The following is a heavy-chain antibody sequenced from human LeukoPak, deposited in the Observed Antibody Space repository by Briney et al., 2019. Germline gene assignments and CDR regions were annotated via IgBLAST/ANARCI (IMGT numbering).Heavy chain of an antibody. CDR1: GGSISSYY. CDR2: IYYSGST. D-gene: IGHD5-18*01. Sequence: SETLSLTCTVSGGSISSYYWSWIRQPPGKGLDWSGYIYYSGSTNYNPSLKTRVTISVDTSKNQFSLKLSSVTAADTAVYYCAVLRGYSYGSYFDYWGQGTLLTVSS. CDR3: AVLRGYSYGSYFDY. J-gene: IGHJ4*02. V-gene: IGHV4-59*01.